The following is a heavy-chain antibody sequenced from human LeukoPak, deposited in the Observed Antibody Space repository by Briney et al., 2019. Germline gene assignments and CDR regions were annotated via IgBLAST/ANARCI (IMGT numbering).Heavy chain of an antibody. CDR1: GFTFSSYS. CDR2: ISSSSSYI. Sequence: GGSLRLSCAASGFTFSSYSMNWVRQAPGKGLEWVSSISSSSSYIYYADSVKGRFTISRDNAKNSLYLQMNSLRAEDTAGYSCAREGRDGYNYNYWGHGTLGTVSS. CDR3: AREGRDGYNYNY. D-gene: IGHD5-24*01. J-gene: IGHJ4*01. V-gene: IGHV3-21*01.